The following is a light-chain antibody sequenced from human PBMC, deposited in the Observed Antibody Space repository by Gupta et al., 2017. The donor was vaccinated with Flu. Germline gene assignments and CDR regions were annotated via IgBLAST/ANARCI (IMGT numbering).Light chain of an antibody. J-gene: IGKJ2*01. Sequence: EIVLTQSPATLSLSPGESATLSCRASESISTYLAWYQQKPGQIPRLLIFDASKRATGVPFRFSGSGSGTDLTLTINSREPEDFAVYYCRQRGNWPPYTFGQGTKVEIK. CDR2: DAS. CDR3: RQRGNWPPYT. CDR1: ESISTY. V-gene: IGKV3-11*01.